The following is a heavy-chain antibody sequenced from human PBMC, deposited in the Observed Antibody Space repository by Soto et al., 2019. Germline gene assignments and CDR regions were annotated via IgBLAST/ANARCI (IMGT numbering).Heavy chain of an antibody. CDR3: ATYSCFGICYYKRFDH. CDR2: IDPSDSYT. V-gene: IGHV5-10-1*01. CDR1: GYSFTSYW. D-gene: IGHD3-22*01. Sequence: GDSLKISCKGSGYSFTSYWISWVRQMPGKGLEWMGRIDPSDSYTNYSPSFQGHVTISADKSISTAYLQWSSLKASDTAMYYCATYSCFGICYYKRFDHWGEGTLVTVSS. J-gene: IGHJ4*02.